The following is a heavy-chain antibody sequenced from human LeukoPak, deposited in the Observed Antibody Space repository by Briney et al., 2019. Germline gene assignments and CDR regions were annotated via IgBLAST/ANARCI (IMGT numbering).Heavy chain of an antibody. Sequence: GRSLRLSCAASGFIFSSYWMSWVRQAPGKGLEWVSAISGSVGSTYYADSVKGRFTISRDNSKNTLYLQMNSLRVEDTAVYYCAKGPYSGFSWGQGTLVTVSS. CDR1: GFIFSSYW. CDR3: AKGPYSGFS. CDR2: ISGSVGST. V-gene: IGHV3-23*01. D-gene: IGHD1-26*01. J-gene: IGHJ5*02.